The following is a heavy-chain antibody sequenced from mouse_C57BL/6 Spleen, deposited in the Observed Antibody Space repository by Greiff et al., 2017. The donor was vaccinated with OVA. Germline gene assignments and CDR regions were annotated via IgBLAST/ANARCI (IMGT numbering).Heavy chain of an antibody. Sequence: VQLQQSGAELVKPGASVKISCKASGYAFSSYWMNWVKQRPGKGLEWIGQIYPGDGDTNYNGKVKGKATLTADKSSSTAYMQLSSLTSEDSAVYFCASWDYYGSSHGAMDYWGQGTSVTVSS. CDR1: GYAFSSYW. V-gene: IGHV1-80*01. CDR2: IYPGDGDT. CDR3: ASWDYYGSSHGAMDY. D-gene: IGHD1-1*01. J-gene: IGHJ4*01.